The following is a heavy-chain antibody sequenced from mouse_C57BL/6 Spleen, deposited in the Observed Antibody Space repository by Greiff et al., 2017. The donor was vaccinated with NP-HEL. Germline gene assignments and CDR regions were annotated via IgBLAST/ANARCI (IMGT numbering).Heavy chain of an antibody. CDR1: GYTFTSYT. CDR2: INPSSGYT. V-gene: IGHV1-4*01. J-gene: IGHJ2*01. CDR3: ARDGNTLYFDY. Sequence: VQLQQSGAELARPGASVKMSCKASGYTFTSYTMHWVKQRPGQGLEWIGYINPSSGYTKYNQKFKDKATLTADKSSSTAYMQRSSLTSEDSAVYYCARDGNTLYFDYWGQGTTLTVSS. D-gene: IGHD2-1*01.